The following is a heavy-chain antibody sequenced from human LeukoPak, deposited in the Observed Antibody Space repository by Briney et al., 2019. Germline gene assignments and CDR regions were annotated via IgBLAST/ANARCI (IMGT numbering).Heavy chain of an antibody. CDR3: AREYYHGSGSYYLGHYYFDY. V-gene: IGHV4-39*02. Sequence: PSETLSLTCTVSGDSISSSSYYWGWIRQPPGKGLEWIGTIYYSGSTYYNPSLKSRVTISVDTSKNQFSLKLSSVTAADTAVYYCAREYYHGSGSYYLGHYYFDYWGQGTLVTVSS. CDR1: GDSISSSSYY. J-gene: IGHJ4*02. D-gene: IGHD3-10*01. CDR2: IYYSGST.